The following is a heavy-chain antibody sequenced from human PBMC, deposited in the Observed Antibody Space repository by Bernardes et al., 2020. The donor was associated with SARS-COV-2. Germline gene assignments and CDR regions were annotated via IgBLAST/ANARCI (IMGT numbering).Heavy chain of an antibody. CDR1: GYIFINNW. CDR3: ARRQPNCTGGRCYSGGMDV. Sequence: GESLKISRKASGYIFINNWIAWVRQMPGKGLEWMGTIYPGYSDTRYSPSFQGQVTVTADKSINTAYLQWSSLKASDTAIYYCARRQPNCTGGRCYSGGMDVWGQGTTVTVSS. CDR2: IYPGYSDT. D-gene: IGHD2-15*01. V-gene: IGHV5-51*01. J-gene: IGHJ6*02.